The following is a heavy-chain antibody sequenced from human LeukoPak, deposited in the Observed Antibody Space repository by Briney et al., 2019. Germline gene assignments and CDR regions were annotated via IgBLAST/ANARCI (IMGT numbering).Heavy chain of an antibody. CDR2: IKQDGSDK. J-gene: IGHJ4*02. D-gene: IGHD3-3*01. V-gene: IGHV3-7*01. CDR3: ARDRNTDFWSGYYFDY. Sequence: GGSLRLSCAASGFTFSNFWMTWVRQAPGKGLEWVANIKQDGSDKYYVDSVKGRFTISRDNAKNSLYLQMNSLRAEDTAVYYCARDRNTDFWSGYYFDYWGQGTLVTVSS. CDR1: GFTFSNFW.